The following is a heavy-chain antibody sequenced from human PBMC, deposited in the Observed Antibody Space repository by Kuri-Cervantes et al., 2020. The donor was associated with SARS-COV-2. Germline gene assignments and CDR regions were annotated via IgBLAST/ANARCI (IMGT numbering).Heavy chain of an antibody. Sequence: ASVKVSCKASGYTLTSYGISWVRQAPGQGLEWMGWISPYNDKTSYAEKFQGRVTMTTITSSTTAYMELRSLRSDDTAVYYCARVLFPQVEAHFDYWGQGSLVTVSS. J-gene: IGHJ4*02. CDR2: ISPYNDKT. D-gene: IGHD3-3*01. CDR3: ARVLFPQVEAHFDY. CDR1: GYTLTSYG. V-gene: IGHV1-18*01.